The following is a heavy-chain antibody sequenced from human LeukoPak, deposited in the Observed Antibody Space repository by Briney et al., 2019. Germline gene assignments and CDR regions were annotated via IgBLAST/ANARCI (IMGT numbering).Heavy chain of an antibody. CDR2: VDPEDGET. D-gene: IGHD6-19*01. J-gene: IGHJ4*02. CDR3: ATGIAVAGIPYYFDY. Sequence: GATVKISCKLSGHTFTDYYMHWVQQAPGKGLEWMGLVDPEDGETIYAEKFQGRVTITADTSTDTAYMELSSLRSEDTAVYYCATGIAVAGIPYYFDYWGQGTLVTVSS. V-gene: IGHV1-69-2*01. CDR1: GHTFTDYY.